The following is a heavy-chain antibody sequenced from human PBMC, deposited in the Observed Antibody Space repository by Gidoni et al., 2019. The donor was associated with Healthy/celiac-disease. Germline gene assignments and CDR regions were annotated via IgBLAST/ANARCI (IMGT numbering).Heavy chain of an antibody. J-gene: IGHJ4*02. CDR1: GRSLTSSSYY. CDR2: IYYSGST. Sequence: QLQLQESGPGLVKPSETLSLTRPVAGRSLTSSSYYWGWIRQPPGKGLEWIGCIYYSGSTYYNPALKSRGTISVDTYKNQFSQKLSSGTAADTAVYYCARQLIGGAARPHYWGQGTLVTVSS. D-gene: IGHD6-6*01. CDR3: ARQLIGGAARPHY. V-gene: IGHV4-39*01.